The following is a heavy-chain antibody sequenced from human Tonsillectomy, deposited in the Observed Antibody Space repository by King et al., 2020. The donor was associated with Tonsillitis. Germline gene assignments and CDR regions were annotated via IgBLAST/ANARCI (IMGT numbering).Heavy chain of an antibody. J-gene: IGHJ4*02. V-gene: IGHV3-7*01. CDR1: GFTFSSFY. D-gene: IGHD3-10*01. CDR3: ARMSSDAGTFYWDF. CDR2: IKGDGSVK. Sequence: VQLVESGGGLVQPGGSLRLSCGASGFTFSSFYMGWVRLPLGKGLEWVATIKGDGSVKYYMGSVTGRFSVSRDNTKNSVYLQMNSLRADDTAVYYCARMSSDAGTFYWDFWGQGTLVTVSS.